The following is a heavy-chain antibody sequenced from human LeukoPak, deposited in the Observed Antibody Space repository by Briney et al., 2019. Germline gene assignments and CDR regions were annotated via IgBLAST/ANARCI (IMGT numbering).Heavy chain of an antibody. CDR3: ARVRPSSGWYGDAFDI. Sequence: PGGSLRLSCAASGFTFSSYWMHWVRQAPGKGLVWVSRINSDGSSTSYADSVKGRFTISRDNAKNTLYLQMNSLRAEDTAVYYCARVRPSSGWYGDAFDIWGQGTMVTVSS. CDR2: INSDGSST. D-gene: IGHD6-19*01. V-gene: IGHV3-74*01. J-gene: IGHJ3*02. CDR1: GFTFSSYW.